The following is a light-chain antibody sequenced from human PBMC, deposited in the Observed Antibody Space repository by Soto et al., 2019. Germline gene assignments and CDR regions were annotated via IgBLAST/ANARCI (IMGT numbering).Light chain of an antibody. Sequence: EIVLTQSPGTLSLSPGERATLSCRASQSVSSNYLAWYQQKPGQAPRPLIFGASSRATGIPDRFSGSGSGTDFTLPISRLEPEDFAVYYCQQYGSAPQTFGQGTKLEIK. CDR1: QSVSSNY. J-gene: IGKJ2*01. CDR2: GAS. V-gene: IGKV3-20*01. CDR3: QQYGSAPQT.